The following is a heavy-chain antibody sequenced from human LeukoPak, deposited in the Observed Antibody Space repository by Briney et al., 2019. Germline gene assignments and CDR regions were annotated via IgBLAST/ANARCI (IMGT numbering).Heavy chain of an antibody. CDR3: TRDTSTIWFDY. Sequence: SETLSLTCTVSGGSLSSYYWSWIRQPAGKGLEWIGRIYTTGSTNYNPSLKSRVTMSVDTSKNQFSLKLSSVTAADTAVYYCTRDTSTIWFDYWGQGTLVTVSS. CDR2: IYTTGST. J-gene: IGHJ4*02. D-gene: IGHD2-2*01. CDR1: GGSLSSYY. V-gene: IGHV4-4*07.